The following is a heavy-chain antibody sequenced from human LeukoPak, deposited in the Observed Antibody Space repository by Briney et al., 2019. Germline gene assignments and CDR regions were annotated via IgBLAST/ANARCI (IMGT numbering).Heavy chain of an antibody. CDR2: IYYSGST. Sequence: PSETLSLTCTVSGGSISSSSYYWGWIRQPPGKGLEWIGSIYYSGSTYYNPSLKSRVTISVDTSKNQFSLKLSSVTAADTAVYYCAKERKTYYDSSGFGWDVWGQGTTVTVSS. CDR1: GGSISSSSYY. D-gene: IGHD3-22*01. J-gene: IGHJ6*02. V-gene: IGHV4-39*02. CDR3: AKERKTYYDSSGFGWDV.